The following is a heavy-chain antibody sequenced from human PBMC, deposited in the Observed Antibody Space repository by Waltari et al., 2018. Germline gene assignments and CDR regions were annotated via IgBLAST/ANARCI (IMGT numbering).Heavy chain of an antibody. Sequence: EVQLVTSGGGLVQPGGSLRLACVGSGFRFDDYARYWVRQRPGEGLEWLSGIGWNSGAIGYADSVRGRFSTYRDNARKSLYLQMGRLRPEDTALYYCVKGGWGFGAFYEQHWGQGIQVTVSS. V-gene: IGHV3-9*01. D-gene: IGHD3-10*01. CDR1: GFRFDDYA. J-gene: IGHJ4*02. CDR2: IGWNSGAI. CDR3: VKGGWGFGAFYEQH.